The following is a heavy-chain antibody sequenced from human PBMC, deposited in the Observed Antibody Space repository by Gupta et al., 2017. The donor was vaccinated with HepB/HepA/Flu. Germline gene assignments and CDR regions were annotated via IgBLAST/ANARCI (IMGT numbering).Heavy chain of an antibody. D-gene: IGHD3-22*01. Sequence: EVQLLESGGGLGQPGGSLSLSCAASGFTFHSYAMYWVRQAPGKGLEWVSSISGGTGGTFYADSGKGRLIISRDNSKNTLFLQMNSLRVEDTALYYCARDYESRDYYGLAGFWGQGTLVTVSS. CDR1: GFTFHSYA. J-gene: IGHJ4*02. CDR2: ISGGTGGT. CDR3: ARDYESRDYYGLAGF. V-gene: IGHV3-23*01.